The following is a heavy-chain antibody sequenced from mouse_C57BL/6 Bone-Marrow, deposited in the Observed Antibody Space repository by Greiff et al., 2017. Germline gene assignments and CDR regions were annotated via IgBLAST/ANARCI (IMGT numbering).Heavy chain of an antibody. J-gene: IGHJ1*03. CDR3: ARDGPWYFDV. V-gene: IGHV1-55*01. Sequence: QVQLQQPGAELVKPGASVKMSCKASGYTFTSYWITWVKQRPGQGLEWIGDIYPGSGSTNYNEKFKSKATLTVDTSSSTAYMQLSSLTAEDSAVYYCARDGPWYFDVWGTGTTVTVSS. CDR2: IYPGSGST. CDR1: GYTFTSYW. D-gene: IGHD2-3*01.